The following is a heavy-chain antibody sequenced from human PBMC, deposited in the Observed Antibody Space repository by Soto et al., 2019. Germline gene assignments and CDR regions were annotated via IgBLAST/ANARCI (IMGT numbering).Heavy chain of an antibody. V-gene: IGHV1-3*01. D-gene: IGHD3-10*02. CDR1: GYIFNSHS. J-gene: IGHJ5*02. CDR3: ARDQSGIGYYVDWFDP. CDR2: INAGNGNT. Sequence: ASVKVSCKASGYIFNSHSMHWVRQAPGQRLEWMGWINAGNGNTYYSQNFKDRVTFTRDTIATTVFMELTSLTSEDTAVYYCARDQSGIGYYVDWFDPWGQGTLVTVSS.